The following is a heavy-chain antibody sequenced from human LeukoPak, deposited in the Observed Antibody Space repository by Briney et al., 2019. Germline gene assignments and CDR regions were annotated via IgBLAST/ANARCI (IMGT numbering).Heavy chain of an antibody. Sequence: GGSLRLSCAASGFTFSSYGMHWVRQAPGKGLEWVAVIWYDGSNKYYADSVKGRFTISRDNSKNTLYLQMNSLRAEDTAVYYCAKPEDYDVLNPWGQGTLVTVSS. V-gene: IGHV3-30*02. D-gene: IGHD3-22*01. J-gene: IGHJ5*02. CDR1: GFTFSSYG. CDR2: IWYDGSNK. CDR3: AKPEDYDVLNP.